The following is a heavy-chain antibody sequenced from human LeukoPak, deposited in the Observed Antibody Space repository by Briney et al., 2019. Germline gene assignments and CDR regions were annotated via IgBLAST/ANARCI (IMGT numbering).Heavy chain of an antibody. CDR1: GGSFSGYY. J-gene: IGHJ3*02. D-gene: IGHD1-26*01. Sequence: PSETLSLTCAVYGGSFSGYYCSWIRQPPGKGLEWIGEINHSGSTNYNPSLKSRVTISVDTSKNQFSLKLSSLTDADTAVYYCARGDPLYIVGATRGAFDIWGQGTMVTVSS. V-gene: IGHV4-34*01. CDR2: INHSGST. CDR3: ARGDPLYIVGATRGAFDI.